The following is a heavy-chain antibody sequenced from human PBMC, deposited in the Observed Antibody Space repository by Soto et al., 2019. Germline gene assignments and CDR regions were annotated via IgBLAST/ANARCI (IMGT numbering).Heavy chain of an antibody. D-gene: IGHD3-16*02. Sequence: QVQLVESGGGVVQPGRSLRLSCAASGFTFSSYGMHWVRRAPGKGLEWVAVISYDGSNKYYVDSVKGRFTISRDNSKNTRYLQMNSLRAEDTAVYYCAKSYVWGSYRYTGHLDYWGQGTLVTVSS. CDR3: AKSYVWGSYRYTGHLDY. CDR1: GFTFSSYG. CDR2: ISYDGSNK. J-gene: IGHJ4*02. V-gene: IGHV3-30*18.